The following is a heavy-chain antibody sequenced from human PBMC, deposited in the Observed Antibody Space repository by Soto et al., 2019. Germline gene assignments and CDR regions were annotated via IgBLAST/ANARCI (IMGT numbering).Heavy chain of an antibody. V-gene: IGHV3-53*01. CDR3: ASPGPTSTYYYYYGMDV. J-gene: IGHJ6*02. CDR2: IYSGGST. Sequence: PGGSLRLSCAASGFTLSSNYMSWVRQAPGEGLQWCSVIYSGGSTYYANSVKGRFTISRDNSKNTMYLQMNSLRAEDTAVYYCASPGPTSTYYYYYGMDVWGQGTTVTVSS. CDR1: GFTLSSNY. D-gene: IGHD3-10*01.